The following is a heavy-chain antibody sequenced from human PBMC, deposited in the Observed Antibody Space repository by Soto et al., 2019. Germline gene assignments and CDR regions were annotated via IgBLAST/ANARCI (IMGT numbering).Heavy chain of an antibody. CDR1: GFTFDDYA. CDR3: AKDSSTGTTPFYYYYMDV. CDR2: ISWNSGSI. Sequence: GGSLRLSCAASGFTFDDYAMHWVRQAPGKGLEWVSGISWNSGSIGYADSVKGRFTISRDNAKNSLYLQMNSLRAEDTALYYCAKDSSTGTTPFYYYYMDVWGKGTTVTVSS. V-gene: IGHV3-9*01. D-gene: IGHD1-1*01. J-gene: IGHJ6*03.